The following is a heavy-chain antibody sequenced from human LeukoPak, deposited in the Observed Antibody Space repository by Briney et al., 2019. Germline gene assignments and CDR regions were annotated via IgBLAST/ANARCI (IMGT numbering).Heavy chain of an antibody. V-gene: IGHV3-21*01. J-gene: IGHJ6*03. CDR1: GFTFSSYS. CDR3: ARDVTTLDYYYYYMDV. Sequence: GGSLRLSCAASGFTFSSYSMNWVRQAPGKGLEWVSSISSSRSYIYYADSVKGRFTVSRDNAKNSLYLQMNSLRAEDTAVYYCARDVTTLDYYYYYMDVWGKGTTVTVSS. D-gene: IGHD4-11*01. CDR2: ISSSRSYI.